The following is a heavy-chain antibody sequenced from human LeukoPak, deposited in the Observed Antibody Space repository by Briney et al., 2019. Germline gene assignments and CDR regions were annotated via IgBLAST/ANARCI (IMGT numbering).Heavy chain of an antibody. CDR2: ISTTGSDI. V-gene: IGHV3-11*01. CDR3: AKTARTLDY. D-gene: IGHD1/OR15-1a*01. J-gene: IGHJ4*02. CDR1: GFSFSGFY. Sequence: GGSLRISCAASGFSFSGFYMTWIRQAPGRGLEWISYISTTGSDISYADSVKGRFTISRDNVKNSLYLQMNSLTAEDTAVYYCAKTARTLDYWGQGTLVTVSS.